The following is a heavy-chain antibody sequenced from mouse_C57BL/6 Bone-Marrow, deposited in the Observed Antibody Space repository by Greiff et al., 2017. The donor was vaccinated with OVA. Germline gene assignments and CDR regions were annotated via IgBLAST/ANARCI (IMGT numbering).Heavy chain of an antibody. CDR1: GYTFTDYY. V-gene: IGHV1-26*01. J-gene: IGHJ2*01. CDR3: ARGGNDGYYDY. Sequence: EVQLQQSGPELVKPGASVKISCKASGYTFTDYYMNWVKQSHGKSLEWIGDINPNNGGTSYNQKFKGKATLTVDKSSSTAYMELRSLTSEYSAVYYCARGGNDGYYDYWGQGTTLTVSS. CDR2: INPNNGGT. D-gene: IGHD2-3*01.